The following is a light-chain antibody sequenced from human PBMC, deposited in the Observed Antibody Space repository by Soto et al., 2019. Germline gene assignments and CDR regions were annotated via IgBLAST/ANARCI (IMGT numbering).Light chain of an antibody. CDR2: STD. CDR1: TGAVTSGHY. Sequence: QTVVTQEPSLTVSPGGTVTLTCASSTGAVTSGHYTNWLQQKPGQAPRALIYSTDTKHSWTPARFSGSPLGGKAALTLSGLRPEDEADYYCLLYYGGAVIFGGGTKLTVL. CDR3: LLYYGGAVI. J-gene: IGLJ2*01. V-gene: IGLV7-43*01.